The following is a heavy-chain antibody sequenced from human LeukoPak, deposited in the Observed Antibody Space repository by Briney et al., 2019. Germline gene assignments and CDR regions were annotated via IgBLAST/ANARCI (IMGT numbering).Heavy chain of an antibody. D-gene: IGHD6-19*01. CDR2: IYTSGST. V-gene: IGHV4-4*07. Sequence: ASETLSLTCTVSGGSISSYYWSWIRQPAGKGLEWIGRIYTSGSTNYNPSPKSRVTMSVDTSKNQFSLKLSSVTAADTAVYYCARDASSGRRPDYWGQGTLVTVSS. CDR1: GGSISSYY. CDR3: ARDASSGRRPDY. J-gene: IGHJ4*02.